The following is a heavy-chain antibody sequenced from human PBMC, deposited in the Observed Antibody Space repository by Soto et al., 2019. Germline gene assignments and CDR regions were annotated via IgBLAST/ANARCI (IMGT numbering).Heavy chain of an antibody. V-gene: IGHV6-1*01. CDR2: TYYRSKWYN. CDR1: GDSVSTNSAA. Sequence: SQTLSLTGAISGDSVSTNSAAWNWIRQSPSRGLEWLGRTYYRSKWYNDYAVSVKSRITINPDTSKNQFSLQLNPVTPEDTAVYYCARDQTAIIRWEYYSSCMDVWGPGXLVTVFS. D-gene: IGHD2-21*02. CDR3: ARDQTAIIRWEYYSSCMDV. J-gene: IGHJ6*02.